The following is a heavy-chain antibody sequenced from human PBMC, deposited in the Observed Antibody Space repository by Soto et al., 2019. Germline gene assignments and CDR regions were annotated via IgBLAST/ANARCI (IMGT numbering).Heavy chain of an antibody. CDR3: ARECDYIWGKYAFDI. J-gene: IGHJ3*02. CDR2: IYYSGST. Sequence: SETLSLTCTVSGGSISSYCWSWIRQPPGKGLEWIGYIYYSGSTNYNPSLKSRVTISVDTSKNQFSLKLSSVTAADTAVYYCARECDYIWGKYAFDIWGQGTMVTVSS. V-gene: IGHV4-59*12. CDR1: GGSISSYC. D-gene: IGHD3-16*01.